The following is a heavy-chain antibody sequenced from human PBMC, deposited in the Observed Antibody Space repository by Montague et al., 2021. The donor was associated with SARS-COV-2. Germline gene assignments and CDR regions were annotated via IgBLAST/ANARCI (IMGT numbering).Heavy chain of an antibody. CDR2: IHHGGST. D-gene: IGHD3-10*01. J-gene: IGHJ6*03. Sequence: SETLSPTCAVHGGSFSTYSWNWIRQPPGKGLEWIGEIHHGGSTNYNPSLKCRVTISADTSKNQFSLKLTSVAAADTAVYYCARLGDGVVPSPILGVGPYYSYYYMDVWGKGTTVTVSS. CDR1: GGSFSTYS. CDR3: ARLGDGVVPSPILGVGPYYSYYYMDV. V-gene: IGHV4-34*01.